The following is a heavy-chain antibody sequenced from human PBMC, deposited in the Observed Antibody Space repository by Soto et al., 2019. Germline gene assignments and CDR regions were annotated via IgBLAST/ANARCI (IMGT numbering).Heavy chain of an antibody. CDR1: GFTFSSYG. J-gene: IGHJ6*03. CDR2: IWYDGSNK. CDR3: ARLYYDFWSGYYFSAPRDLKYYYYYMDV. D-gene: IGHD3-3*01. Sequence: GGSLRLSCAASGFTFSSYGMHWVRQAPGKGLEWVAVIWYDGSNKYYADSVKGRFTISRDNSKNTLYLQMNSLRAEDTAVYYCARLYYDFWSGYYFSAPRDLKYYYYYMDVWGKGTTVTVSS. V-gene: IGHV3-33*01.